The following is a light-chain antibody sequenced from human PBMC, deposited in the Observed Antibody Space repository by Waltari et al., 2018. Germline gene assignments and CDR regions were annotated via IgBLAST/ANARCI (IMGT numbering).Light chain of an antibody. V-gene: IGLV2-14*03. CDR3: SAYTKSTTRYWV. CDR1: SSDVGAYDF. CDR2: DVN. J-gene: IGLJ3*02. Sequence: QSALTQPASVSGSPGQSITISCTGTSSDVGAYDFFSWYQQHPGKAPKLLIYDVNNRPSGVSQRFSGSKSGNTASLTISGLQAEDEANYFCSAYTKSTTRYWVFGGGTKVTVL.